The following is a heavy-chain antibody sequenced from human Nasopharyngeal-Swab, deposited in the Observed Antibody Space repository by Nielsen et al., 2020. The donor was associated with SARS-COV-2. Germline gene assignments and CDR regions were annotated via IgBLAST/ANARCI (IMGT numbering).Heavy chain of an antibody. J-gene: IGHJ6*03. D-gene: IGHD3-10*01. CDR2: INHSGST. Sequence: RQAPGKGLERIGEINHSGSTNYNPSLKSRVTISVDTSKNQFSLKLSSVTAADTAVYYCARGTPSTYYYGSGSYPLGYYYYMDVWGKGTTVTVSS. V-gene: IGHV4-34*01. CDR3: ARGTPSTYYYGSGSYPLGYYYYMDV.